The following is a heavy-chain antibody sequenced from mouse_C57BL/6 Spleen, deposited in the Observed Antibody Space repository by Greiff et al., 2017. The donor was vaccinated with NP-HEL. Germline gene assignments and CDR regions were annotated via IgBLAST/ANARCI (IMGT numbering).Heavy chain of an antibody. J-gene: IGHJ3*01. CDR3: ARLELRGFAY. D-gene: IGHD1-1*01. CDR2: LDPSASYT. V-gene: IGHV1-69*01. CDR1: GYTFTSYW. Sequence: VQLQQPGAELVMPGASVKLSCKASGYTFTSYWMHWVKQRPGQGLEWIGELDPSASYTNYNQKFKGKSTLTVDKSSSTAYMQLSSLTSEDSAVYYCARLELRGFAYWGQGTLVTVSA.